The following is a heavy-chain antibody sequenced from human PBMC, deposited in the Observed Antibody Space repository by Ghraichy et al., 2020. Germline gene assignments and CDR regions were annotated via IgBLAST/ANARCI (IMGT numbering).Heavy chain of an antibody. CDR3: ARGLYGSNWYAVDF. CDR2: IYYSGNT. Sequence: SETLSLTCTVSGGSISSYYWSWIRQPPGMGLEWIGYIYYSGNTNCNPSLKSQVAISRDTSKTQFSLRLTSVTAADTAVYYCARGLYGSNWYAVDFWGQGTLVTVSS. CDR1: GGSISSYY. V-gene: IGHV4-59*01. D-gene: IGHD6-13*01. J-gene: IGHJ4*02.